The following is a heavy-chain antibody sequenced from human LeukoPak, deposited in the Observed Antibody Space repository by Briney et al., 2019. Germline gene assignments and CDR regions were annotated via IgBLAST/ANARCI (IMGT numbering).Heavy chain of an antibody. D-gene: IGHD2-2*01. CDR2: TSYDEGKK. J-gene: IGHJ4*02. CDR3: AIDIVVVPAAPTGY. V-gene: IGHV3-30*04. CDR1: GFTFDMYS. Sequence: GGSLRLTCATSGFTFDMYSFHWVRRAPGKGLEWVAVTSYDEGKKFYADSVKGRFTISRDNSKNALYLQMNSLRAEDTAVYYCAIDIVVVPAAPTGYWGQGTLVTVSS.